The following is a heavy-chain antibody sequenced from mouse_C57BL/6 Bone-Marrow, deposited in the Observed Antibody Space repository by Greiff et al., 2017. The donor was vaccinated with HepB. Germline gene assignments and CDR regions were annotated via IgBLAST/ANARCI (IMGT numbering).Heavy chain of an antibody. CDR2: IHPHDSDT. Sequence: VQLQQPGAELVKPGASVKVSCKASGYTFTSYWMHWVKQRPGQGLEWIGRIHPHDSDTNYNQKFKGKATLTVDKSSSTAYMQLSSLTSEDSAVYYCAIPRYYGSRGYYAMDYWGQGTSVTVSS. D-gene: IGHD1-1*01. J-gene: IGHJ4*01. V-gene: IGHV1-74*01. CDR3: AIPRYYGSRGYYAMDY. CDR1: GYTFTSYW.